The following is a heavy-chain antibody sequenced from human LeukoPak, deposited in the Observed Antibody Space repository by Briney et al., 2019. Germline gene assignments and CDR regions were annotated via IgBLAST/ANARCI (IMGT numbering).Heavy chain of an antibody. Sequence: PSETLSLTCTVSGGSISSSSYYWGWIRQPPGTGLEWIGSIYYSGSTYYNPSLKSRVTISVDTSKNQFSLKLSSVTAADTAVYYCARGPDDIVVVVAATHFDYWGQGTLVTVSS. CDR2: IYYSGST. CDR1: GGSISSSSYY. V-gene: IGHV4-39*01. D-gene: IGHD2-15*01. J-gene: IGHJ4*02. CDR3: ARGPDDIVVVVAATHFDY.